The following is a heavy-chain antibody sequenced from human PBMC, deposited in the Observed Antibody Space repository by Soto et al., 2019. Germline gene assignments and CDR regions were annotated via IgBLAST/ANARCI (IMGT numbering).Heavy chain of an antibody. CDR2: IIPILGIA. CDR1: GDTFSRHT. V-gene: IGHV1-69*02. J-gene: IGHJ6*03. Sequence: QVQLVQSGAEVKTPGSSVKVSCKASGDTFSRHTISWVRQAPGQGLEWMGRIIPILGIANYAQKFQGRVTITADKATSTAYRYMSRLRSEDTAVYYCASVAEMGTVTNGYYYSIDVWGKGTTVTVSS. D-gene: IGHD4-17*01. CDR3: ASVAEMGTVTNGYYYSIDV.